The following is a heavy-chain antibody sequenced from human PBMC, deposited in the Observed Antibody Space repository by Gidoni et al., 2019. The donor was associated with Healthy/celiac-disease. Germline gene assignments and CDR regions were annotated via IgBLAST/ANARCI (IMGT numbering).Heavy chain of an antibody. CDR1: GFTFSSYW. D-gene: IGHD3-16*01. CDR2: INSDGSST. J-gene: IGHJ4*02. Sequence: EVRLVESGGGFVQPGGSLRLSCAASGFTFSSYWMPWVRQAPGKGLVWVSRINSDGSSTSYADSVKGRFTISRDNAKNTLYLQMNRLRAEDTAVYYCARGGEAYDFGDYWGQGTLVTVSS. V-gene: IGHV3-74*01. CDR3: ARGGEAYDFGDY.